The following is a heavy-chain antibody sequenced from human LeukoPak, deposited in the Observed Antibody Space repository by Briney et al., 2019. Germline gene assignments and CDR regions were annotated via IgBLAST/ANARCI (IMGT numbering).Heavy chain of an antibody. CDR3: ARIIYDILTGYSHDAFDI. V-gene: IGHV3-7*01. CDR2: IKQDGSEK. Sequence: SGGSLRLSCAASGFTFSSYWMSWVRQAPGKGLEWVANIKQDGSEKYYVDSVKGRFTISRDNAKNSLYLQMNSLRAEDTAVYYCARIIYDILTGYSHDAFDIWGQGTMVTVSS. D-gene: IGHD3-9*01. J-gene: IGHJ3*02. CDR1: GFTFSSYW.